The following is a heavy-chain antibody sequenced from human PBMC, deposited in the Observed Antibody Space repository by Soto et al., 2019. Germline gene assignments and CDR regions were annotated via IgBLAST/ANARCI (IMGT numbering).Heavy chain of an antibody. Sequence: SVKVSCKASGGTFSSYAISWVRQAPGQGLEWMGGIIPIFGTANYAQKFQGRVTITADESTSTAYMELSSLRSEDTAVYYCASPTYYYGSGSSGWYFDLWGRGTLVTVSS. D-gene: IGHD3-10*01. CDR3: ASPTYYYGSGSSGWYFDL. CDR2: IIPIFGTA. CDR1: GGTFSSYA. J-gene: IGHJ2*01. V-gene: IGHV1-69*13.